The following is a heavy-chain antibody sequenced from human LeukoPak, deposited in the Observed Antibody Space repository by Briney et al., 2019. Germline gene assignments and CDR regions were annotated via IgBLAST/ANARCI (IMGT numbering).Heavy chain of an antibody. D-gene: IGHD3-22*01. Sequence: PSQTLSLTCTVSGGSISSGGYYWSRIRQHPGKGLEWIGYIYYSGSTYYNPSLKSRVTISVDTSKNQFSLKLSSVTAADTAVYYCARDYYDTSGNGAFDIWGQGTMVTVSA. CDR2: IYYSGST. J-gene: IGHJ3*02. CDR3: ARDYYDTSGNGAFDI. CDR1: GGSISSGGYY. V-gene: IGHV4-31*03.